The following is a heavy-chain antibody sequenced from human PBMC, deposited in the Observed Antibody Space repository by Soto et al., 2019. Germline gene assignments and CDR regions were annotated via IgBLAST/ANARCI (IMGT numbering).Heavy chain of an antibody. CDR2: IYYSGST. CDR1: GGSISSGGYY. V-gene: IGHV4-31*03. D-gene: IGHD3-22*01. CDR3: ARVMAHRSGYLYYFDY. Sequence: QVQLQESGPGLVKPSQTLSLTCTVSGGSISSGGYYWSWIRQHPGKGLEWIGYIYYSGSTYYNPSLKSRVTIAVDTSKIQFSLKLSSVTAADTAVYYCARVMAHRSGYLYYFDYWGQGTLVTVSS. J-gene: IGHJ4*02.